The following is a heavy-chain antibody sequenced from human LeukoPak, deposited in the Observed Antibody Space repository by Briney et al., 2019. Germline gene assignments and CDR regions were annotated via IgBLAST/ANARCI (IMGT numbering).Heavy chain of an antibody. D-gene: IGHD6-19*01. CDR1: RFTFSSYW. V-gene: IGHV3-30-3*01. Sequence: GGSLRLSCAASRFTFSSYWMSWVRQAPGKGLEWVALISYDKSNKYYADSVKGRFTISRDNSKNTLFVQMNSLRTEDTAVYYCARSGVQWQWLLTYDAFDIWGQGTMVTVSS. J-gene: IGHJ3*02. CDR3: ARSGVQWQWLLTYDAFDI. CDR2: ISYDKSNK.